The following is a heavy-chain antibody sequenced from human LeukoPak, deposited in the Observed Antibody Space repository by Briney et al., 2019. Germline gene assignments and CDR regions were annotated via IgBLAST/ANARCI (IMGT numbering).Heavy chain of an antibody. CDR1: GGPISTYY. CDR3: ARTSSSNTLPFDH. V-gene: IGHV4-4*07. CDR2: IYSTGST. Sequence: SETLSLTCTVSGGPISTYYWTWIRQPAGKGLEWLGRIYSTGSTNFNPSLKGRVTLSVDTSKNQFSLKLNSLTAADTAVYYCARTSSSNTLPFDHWGQGTLVTVSP. J-gene: IGHJ4*02.